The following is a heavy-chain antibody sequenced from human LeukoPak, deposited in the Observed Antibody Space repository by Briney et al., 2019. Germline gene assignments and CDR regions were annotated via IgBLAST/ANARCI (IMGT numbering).Heavy chain of an antibody. Sequence: ASVKVSCKASGYTFTGYYMHWVRHAPGQGLEWMGWINPNSGGTNYAQKFQGRVTMTRDTSISTGYMELSRLRSDESAVYYCARGAGVWQWLGSHFDYWGQGTLVTVSS. D-gene: IGHD6-19*01. CDR1: GYTFTGYY. CDR2: INPNSGGT. CDR3: ARGAGVWQWLGSHFDY. J-gene: IGHJ4*02. V-gene: IGHV1-2*02.